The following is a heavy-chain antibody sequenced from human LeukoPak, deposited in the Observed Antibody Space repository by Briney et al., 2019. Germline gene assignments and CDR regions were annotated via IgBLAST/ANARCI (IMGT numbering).Heavy chain of an antibody. CDR3: AKELIAAAGTWGVDYYYYYMDV. V-gene: IGHV3-30*02. D-gene: IGHD6-13*01. CDR2: IRYDGSNK. CDR1: GFTFSSYG. J-gene: IGHJ6*03. Sequence: GGSLRLSCAASGFTFSSYGMYWVRQAPGKGLEWVAFIRYDGSNKYYADSVKGRFTISRDNSKNTLYLQMNSLRAEDTAVYYCAKELIAAAGTWGVDYYYYYMDVWGKGTTVTVSS.